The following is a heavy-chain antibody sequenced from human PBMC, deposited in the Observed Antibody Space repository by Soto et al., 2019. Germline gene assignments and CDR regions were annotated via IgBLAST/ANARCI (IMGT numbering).Heavy chain of an antibody. J-gene: IGHJ6*02. V-gene: IGHV3-33*01. CDR2: IWYDGSNK. CDR1: GFTFSSYG. Sequence: ESGGGVVQPGRSLRLSCAASGFTFSSYGMHWVRQAPGKGLEWVAVIWYDGSNKYYADSVKGRFTISRDNSKNTLYLQMNSLRAEDTAVYYCARENGYSYGYDYYYYGMDVWGQGTTVTVSS. CDR3: ARENGYSYGYDYYYYGMDV. D-gene: IGHD5-18*01.